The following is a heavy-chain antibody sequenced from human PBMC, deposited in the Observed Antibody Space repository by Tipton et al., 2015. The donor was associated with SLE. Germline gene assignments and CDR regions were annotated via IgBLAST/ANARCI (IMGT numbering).Heavy chain of an antibody. CDR1: GGSFSGYC. Sequence: TLSLTCAVYGGSFSGYCWSWIRQPPGKGLEWIGEINHSGSTNYNPSLKSRVIISVDTSKNQFSLKLSSVTAADTAVYYCARVDGQLVPKGPLRYWGQGTLVTVSS. V-gene: IGHV4-34*01. J-gene: IGHJ4*02. D-gene: IGHD6-13*01. CDR2: INHSGST. CDR3: ARVDGQLVPKGPLRY.